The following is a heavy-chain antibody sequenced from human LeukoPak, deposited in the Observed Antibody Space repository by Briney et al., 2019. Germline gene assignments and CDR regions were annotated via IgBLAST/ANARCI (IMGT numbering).Heavy chain of an antibody. Sequence: PGGSLRLSCAASGFTFSSYAMNWVRAAPGRGLEWVSGFSGSGGTTYYADSVKGRFTISRDNSKNTLYLRMNSLRAEDTAVYYWANGNRCTSPNCLGYYYFYMDVWGKGTTVTVSS. D-gene: IGHD2-8*01. CDR3: ANGNRCTSPNCLGYYYFYMDV. V-gene: IGHV3-23*01. J-gene: IGHJ6*03. CDR2: FSGSGGTT. CDR1: GFTFSSYA.